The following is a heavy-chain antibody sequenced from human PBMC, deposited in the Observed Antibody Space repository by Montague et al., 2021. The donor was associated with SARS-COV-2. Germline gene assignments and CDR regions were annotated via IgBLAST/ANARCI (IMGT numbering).Heavy chain of an antibody. V-gene: IGHV3-66*01. CDR3: ARESSQFFGSGPLDY. Sequence: SLIFSCAASGFTVSSTYMNWVRQVPVKGLEWVSSISSSSVTYSAXSLKGRFTISRDNSKNTVYLPMNSLRAEDTAVYFCARESSQFFGSGPLDYWSQGSLVTVSS. CDR2: ISSSSVT. CDR1: GFTVSSTY. D-gene: IGHD3-10*01. J-gene: IGHJ4*02.